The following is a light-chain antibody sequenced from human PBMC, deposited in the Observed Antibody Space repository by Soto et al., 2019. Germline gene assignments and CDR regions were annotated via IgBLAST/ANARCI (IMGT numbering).Light chain of an antibody. V-gene: IGKV1-39*01. Sequence: DLQMNQSPSSLSASVGDRVTITCRASQSISTYLNWYQQKVGKAPKLLIYAASSLQRGVPSRFSGSGSGTDFPLTISSLQPEDSATYYCQQSYSTPRTFGQGTKLEIK. CDR2: AAS. CDR1: QSISTY. CDR3: QQSYSTPRT. J-gene: IGKJ2*02.